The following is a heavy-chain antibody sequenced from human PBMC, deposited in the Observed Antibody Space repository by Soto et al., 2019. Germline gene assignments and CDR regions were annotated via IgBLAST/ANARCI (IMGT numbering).Heavy chain of an antibody. D-gene: IGHD2-15*01. V-gene: IGHV1-18*01. J-gene: IGHJ4*02. CDR1: GYTFTSYG. CDR3: AREDIQDIVVVVVAPEGLGY. CDR2: ISGYNGNS. Sequence: QVQLVQSGAEVKKPGASVKVSCKASGYTFTSYGISWVRQAPGQGLEWMGRISGYNGNSNYAQNLQGKVTMTTDTSTSTAYMELRSLRSDDTAVYYCAREDIQDIVVVVVAPEGLGYWGQGTLVTVSS.